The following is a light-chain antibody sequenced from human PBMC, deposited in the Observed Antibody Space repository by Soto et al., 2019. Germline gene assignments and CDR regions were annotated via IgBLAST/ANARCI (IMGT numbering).Light chain of an antibody. CDR2: HNT. CDR3: QSYDSGLSAWV. V-gene: IGLV1-40*01. CDR1: SSNSGAGYD. J-gene: IGLJ3*02. Sequence: QSVLTQPPSVSGAPGQRVTISCTGSSSNSGAGYDVHWYQQSPGTAPKFLIYHNTDRPSGVPDRFSGSKSGTSASLAIAGLQAEDEADYYCQSYDSGLSAWVFGGGTKLTVL.